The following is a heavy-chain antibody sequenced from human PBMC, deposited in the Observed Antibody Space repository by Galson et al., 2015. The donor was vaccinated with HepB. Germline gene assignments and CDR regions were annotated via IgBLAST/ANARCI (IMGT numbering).Heavy chain of an antibody. D-gene: IGHD5-24*01. CDR1: GGTFSSYT. Sequence: SVKVSCKVSGGTFSSYTISWVRQAPGQGLEWMGRIIPILGIANYAQKFQGRVTITADKSTSTAYMELSSLRSEDTAVYYCARVREMATTLDAFDIWGQGTMVTVSS. CDR2: IIPILGIA. J-gene: IGHJ3*02. CDR3: ARVREMATTLDAFDI. V-gene: IGHV1-69*02.